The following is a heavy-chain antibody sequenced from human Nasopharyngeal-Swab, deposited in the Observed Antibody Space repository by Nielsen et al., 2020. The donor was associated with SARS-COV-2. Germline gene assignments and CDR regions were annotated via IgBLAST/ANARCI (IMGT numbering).Heavy chain of an antibody. CDR3: ARHAVEMAPSGYFDY. V-gene: IGHV4-59*01. D-gene: IGHD5-24*01. J-gene: IGHJ4*02. Sequence: SETLSLTCSVSGASIISYYWSWIRQPPGKGLEWIGYMYYSGSTSHNPSLKSRVTISVDTSTNQISLKLTSVTAADTAVYYCARHAVEMAPSGYFDYWGQGTLVTVSS. CDR2: MYYSGST. CDR1: GASIISYY.